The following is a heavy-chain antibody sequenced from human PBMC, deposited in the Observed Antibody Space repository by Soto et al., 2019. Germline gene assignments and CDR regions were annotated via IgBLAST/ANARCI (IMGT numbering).Heavy chain of an antibody. CDR3: ASTGPCSGGSCYYFDY. Sequence: QVQHVQSGAEVKKPGASVKVSCKASGYTFTSYAMHWVRQAPGQRLEWMGWINAGNGNTKYSQKFQGRVTITRDTSASTAYMELSSLRSEDTAVYYCASTGPCSGGSCYYFDYWGQGTLVTVSS. CDR2: INAGNGNT. J-gene: IGHJ4*02. D-gene: IGHD2-15*01. CDR1: GYTFTSYA. V-gene: IGHV1-3*01.